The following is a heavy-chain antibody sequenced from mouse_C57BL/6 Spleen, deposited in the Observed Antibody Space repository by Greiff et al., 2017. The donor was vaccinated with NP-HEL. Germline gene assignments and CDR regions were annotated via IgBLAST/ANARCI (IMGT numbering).Heavy chain of an antibody. CDR2: ISDGGSYT. J-gene: IGHJ4*01. CDR1: GFTFSSYA. Sequence: EVQGVESGGGLVKPGGSLKLSCAASGFTFSSYAMSWVRQTPEKRLEWVATISDGGSYTYYPDNVKGRFTISRDNAKNNLYLQMSHLKSEDTAVYYCARDQRLGAMDYWGQGTSVTVSS. CDR3: ARDQRLGAMDY. V-gene: IGHV5-4*01. D-gene: IGHD4-1*01.